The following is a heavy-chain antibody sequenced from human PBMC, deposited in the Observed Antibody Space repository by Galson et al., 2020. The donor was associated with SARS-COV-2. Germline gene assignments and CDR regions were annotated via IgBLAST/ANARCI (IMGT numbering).Heavy chain of an antibody. Sequence: SGPTLVKPKQTLTLTCTVSGFSLNTNGVGVGWIRQTPGKALEWLAVIYWDDDKRLSPSLENRLTITKDTSKNQVVLTMTNMDPVDTATYYCAHSMVRGVIEFYYGMDVWGQGTTVTVSS. V-gene: IGHV2-5*02. CDR2: IYWDDDK. D-gene: IGHD3-10*01. J-gene: IGHJ6*02. CDR1: GFSLNTNGVG. CDR3: AHSMVRGVIEFYYGMDV.